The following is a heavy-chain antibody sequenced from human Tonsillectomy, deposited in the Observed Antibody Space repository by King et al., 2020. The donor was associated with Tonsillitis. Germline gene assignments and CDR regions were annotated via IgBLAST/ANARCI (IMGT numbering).Heavy chain of an antibody. CDR1: GLTFDDYA. D-gene: IGHD4-17*01. Sequence: VQLVESGGGVVQPGGSLRLSCAASGLTFDDYAMHWVRQAPGKGLEWVSLISGDGGSTYYADSVKGRFTISRDNSKNYLYRQMNSLGTDDTALYYCAKDNLDGDYWAAAFDIWGQGTMVTVSS. CDR2: ISGDGGST. CDR3: AKDNLDGDYWAAAFDI. J-gene: IGHJ3*02. V-gene: IGHV3-43*02.